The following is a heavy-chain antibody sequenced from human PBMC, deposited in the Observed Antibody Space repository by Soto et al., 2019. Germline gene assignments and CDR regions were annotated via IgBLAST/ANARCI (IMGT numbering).Heavy chain of an antibody. D-gene: IGHD2-15*01. V-gene: IGHV5-10-1*01. CDR1: GYRFTSYG. J-gene: IGHJ5*02. CDR2: IDPSDSYT. Sequence: PXGALKISGKGCGYRFTSYGISWVRQMPGKGLEWMGSIDPSDSYTNYSPSFQGHVTISAYKSISTAYLQWSSLKASDTAMYYCAGKLAATPYYLFDPWGQGTLVTVSS. CDR3: AGKLAATPYYLFDP.